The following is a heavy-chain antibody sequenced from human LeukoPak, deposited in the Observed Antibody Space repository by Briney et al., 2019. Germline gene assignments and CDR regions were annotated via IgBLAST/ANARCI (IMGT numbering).Heavy chain of an antibody. Sequence: QPGGSLRLSCAASGFTFSSYSMNWVRQAPGKGLEWVSYISSSSSTIYYADSVKGRFTISRDNAKNSLYLQMNSLRAEDTAVYYCARDHGGSYYLPGFLFSWGQGTLVTVSS. J-gene: IGHJ5*02. CDR3: ARDHGGSYYLPGFLFS. CDR1: GFTFSSYS. D-gene: IGHD1-26*01. V-gene: IGHV3-48*01. CDR2: ISSSSSTI.